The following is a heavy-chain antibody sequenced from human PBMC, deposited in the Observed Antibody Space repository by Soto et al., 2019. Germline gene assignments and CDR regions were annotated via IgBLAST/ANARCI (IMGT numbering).Heavy chain of an antibody. Sequence: GGSLRLSCAASGFTFSSYAMSWVRQAPGKGLEWVSAISGSGGSTYYADSVKGRFTISRDNSKNTLYLQMNSLRAEDTAVYYCAKGKIELRYFDWLLSFDYWGQGTLVTVSS. J-gene: IGHJ4*02. CDR3: AKGKIELRYFDWLLSFDY. D-gene: IGHD3-9*01. V-gene: IGHV3-23*01. CDR1: GFTFSSYA. CDR2: ISGSGGST.